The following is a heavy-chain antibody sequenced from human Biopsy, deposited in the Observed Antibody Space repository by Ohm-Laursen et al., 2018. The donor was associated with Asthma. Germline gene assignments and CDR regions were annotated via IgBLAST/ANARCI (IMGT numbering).Heavy chain of an antibody. V-gene: IGHV1-69*13. CDR1: GGTFSSNS. CDR2: IIPIFGPT. J-gene: IGHJ4*02. CDR3: ARGPEYVRSSGALDY. D-gene: IGHD2-2*01. Sequence: ASVKVSCKASGGTFSSNSINWVRQAPGQGLEWMGRIIPIFGPTNYAQKFQGRVTISADDSTSTAYMELNSLSSEDTALYYCARGPEYVRSSGALDYWGQGTLVTVSS.